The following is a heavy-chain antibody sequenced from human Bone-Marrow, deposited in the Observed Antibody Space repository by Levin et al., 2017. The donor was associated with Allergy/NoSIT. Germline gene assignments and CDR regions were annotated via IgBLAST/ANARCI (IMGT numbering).Heavy chain of an antibody. CDR2: IIPILGVP. Sequence: ASVKVSCKASGGTFSSDTISWVRQAPGQGLEWMGRIIPILGVPQYAQNFQGRVTITTDRSTSTDYLELSSLRSENTAVYYCARESGSYSDRVYFFEHWGQGTLVNVSS. V-gene: IGHV1-69*04. J-gene: IGHJ4*02. CDR3: ARESGSYSDRVYFFEH. D-gene: IGHD1-26*01. CDR1: GGTFSSDT.